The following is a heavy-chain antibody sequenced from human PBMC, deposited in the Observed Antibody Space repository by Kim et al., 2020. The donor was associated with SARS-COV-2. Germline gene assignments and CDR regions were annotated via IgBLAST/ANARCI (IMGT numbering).Heavy chain of an antibody. CDR1: GFTFSSYA. V-gene: IGHV3-30-3*01. Sequence: GGSLRLSCAASGFTFSSYAMHWVRQAPGKGLEWVAVISYDGSNKYYADSVKGRFTISRDNSKNTLYLQMNSLRAEDTAVYYFARPYSGSYYDAFDIWGQG. J-gene: IGHJ3*02. CDR2: ISYDGSNK. D-gene: IGHD1-26*01. CDR3: ARPYSGSYYDAFDI.